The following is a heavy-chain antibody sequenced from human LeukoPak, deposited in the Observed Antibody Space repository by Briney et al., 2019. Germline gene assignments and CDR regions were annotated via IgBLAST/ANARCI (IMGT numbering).Heavy chain of an antibody. CDR2: ISNSDGNT. CDR3: ARDRIVGATLPGY. CDR1: GFTFSDYY. Sequence: GGSLRLSCAASGFTFSDYYMSWIRQAPGKGLEWVSTISNSDGNTYYADSVKGRFTISRDNSKNTLYLQMNSLTAEDTAVYYCARDRIVGATLPGYWGQGTLVTVSS. D-gene: IGHD1-26*01. V-gene: IGHV3-11*04. J-gene: IGHJ4*02.